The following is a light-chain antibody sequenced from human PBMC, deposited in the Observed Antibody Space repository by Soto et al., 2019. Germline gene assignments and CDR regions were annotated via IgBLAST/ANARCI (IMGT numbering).Light chain of an antibody. Sequence: EIVLTQSPATLSLSPGERATLSCRASQSVSSYLAWYQQKPGRAPRLLIFGASARATGIPARFSGSGSGTEFTLTISSLQSEDFAVYYCQQYHNWPITFGQGTRLEIK. V-gene: IGKV3-15*01. J-gene: IGKJ5*01. CDR2: GAS. CDR3: QQYHNWPIT. CDR1: QSVSSY.